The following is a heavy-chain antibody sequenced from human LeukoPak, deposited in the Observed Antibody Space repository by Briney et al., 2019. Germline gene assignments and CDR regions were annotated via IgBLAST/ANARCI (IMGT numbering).Heavy chain of an antibody. Sequence: ASVKVSCKASGYSFTTYGITWVRQAPRQELECMGWISTYNGNTNYAQKLQGRVTMTTDTSTSTAYMELRSLRSDDTAVYYCARGSYVDYWGQGTLVTVSS. CDR1: GYSFTTYG. CDR2: ISTYNGNT. CDR3: ARGSYVDY. D-gene: IGHD3-16*01. V-gene: IGHV1-18*01. J-gene: IGHJ4*02.